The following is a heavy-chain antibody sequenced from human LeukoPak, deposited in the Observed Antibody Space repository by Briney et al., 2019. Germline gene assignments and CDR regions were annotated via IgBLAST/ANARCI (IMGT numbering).Heavy chain of an antibody. CDR2: IKQDGSEK. D-gene: IGHD2-15*01. CDR1: AFTFSSYS. CDR3: TRGYSAYIY. J-gene: IGHJ4*02. V-gene: IGHV3-7*04. Sequence: PGGSLRLSCAASAFTFSSYSMNWVRQAPGKGLEWVANIKQDGSEKNYVDSVKGRFTISRDNAKNSLYLQMNSLRAEDTAVYYCTRGYSAYIYWGQGTLVTVSS.